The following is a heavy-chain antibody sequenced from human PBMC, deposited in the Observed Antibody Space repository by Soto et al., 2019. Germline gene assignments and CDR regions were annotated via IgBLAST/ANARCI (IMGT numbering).Heavy chain of an antibody. CDR2: IIPTFGTA. J-gene: IGHJ4*02. CDR1: GGTFSSYA. CDR3: ARGTQPRPHIFDY. Sequence: SVKVSCKASGGTFSSYAISWVRQAPGQGLEWMGGIIPTFGTANYAQKFQGRVTITADESTSTAYMELSSLRSEDTAVYYCARGTQPRPHIFDYWGQGTLVPVSS. V-gene: IGHV1-69*13.